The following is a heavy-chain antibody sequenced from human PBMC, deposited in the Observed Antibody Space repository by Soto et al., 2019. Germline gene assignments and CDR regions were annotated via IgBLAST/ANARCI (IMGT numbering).Heavy chain of an antibody. CDR2: TYYRSKWYN. J-gene: IGHJ4*02. D-gene: IGHD6-13*01. CDR3: ARDHKQQLVSVIDY. CDR1: GDSVSSNSAA. V-gene: IGHV6-1*01. Sequence: SQTLALTCAISGDSVSSNSAAWNWIRQSPSRGLEWLGRTYYRSKWYNDYAVSVKSRITINPDTSKNQFSLQLNSVTPEDTAVSYCARDHKQQLVSVIDYWGQGTLVTVSS.